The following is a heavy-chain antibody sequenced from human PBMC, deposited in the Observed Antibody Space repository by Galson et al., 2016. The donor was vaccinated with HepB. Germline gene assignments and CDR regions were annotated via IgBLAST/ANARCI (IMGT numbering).Heavy chain of an antibody. CDR2: ISAYNGNT. D-gene: IGHD1-26*01. J-gene: IGHJ4*02. CDR1: GYTFTTYG. V-gene: IGHV1-18*01. Sequence: SVKVSCKASGYTFTTYGINGVRQAPGQGLEWMGWISAYNGNTNYAQKVQGRVTMSTDTSTNTAYMELRSLRSDDTAVYYCASGIVGANADFDYWGQGTLVTVSS. CDR3: ASGIVGANADFDY.